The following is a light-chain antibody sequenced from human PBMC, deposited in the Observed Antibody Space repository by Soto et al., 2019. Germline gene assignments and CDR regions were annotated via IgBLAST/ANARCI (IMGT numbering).Light chain of an antibody. Sequence: EIFLTQSPATLSLYPGERATLSCRASQTFSSHLAWYQQKPGQAPRVLIYDASKRATGIPARFSGRGSGTDFTLTISSLEPEDFAVYYCQQRSNWPPVITFGQGTRLEIK. CDR3: QQRSNWPPVIT. J-gene: IGKJ5*01. CDR2: DAS. V-gene: IGKV3-11*01. CDR1: QTFSSH.